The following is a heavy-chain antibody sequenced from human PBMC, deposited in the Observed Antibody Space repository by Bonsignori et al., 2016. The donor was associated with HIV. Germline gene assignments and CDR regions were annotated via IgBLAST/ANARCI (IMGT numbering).Heavy chain of an antibody. CDR2: IYYSGST. CDR3: ARQGSTMVRGADY. V-gene: IGHV4-61*07. D-gene: IGHD3-10*01. J-gene: IGHJ4*02. Sequence: PGKGLEWIGYIYYSGSTNYNPSLKSRVTISVDTSKNQFSLKLSSVTAADTAVYYCARQGSTMVRGADYWGQGTLVTVSS.